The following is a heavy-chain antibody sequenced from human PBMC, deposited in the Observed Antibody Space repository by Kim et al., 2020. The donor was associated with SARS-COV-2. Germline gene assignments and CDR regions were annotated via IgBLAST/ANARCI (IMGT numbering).Heavy chain of an antibody. Sequence: GGSLRLSCAASGFTFSNYAMSWVRQAPGKGLVWVSAISNIDGTTDYADSVKGRFTISRDNPRTTLHLQINSPRHEDTAGYYCWQHGRTSSLNWCQGTLVT. CDR2: ISNIDGTT. V-gene: IGHV3-23*01. D-gene: IGHD2-2*01. CDR3: WQHGRTSSLN. CDR1: GFTFSNYA. J-gene: IGHJ4*02.